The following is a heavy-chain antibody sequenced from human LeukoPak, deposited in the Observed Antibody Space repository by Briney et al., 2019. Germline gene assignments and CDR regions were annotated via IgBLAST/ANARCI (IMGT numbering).Heavy chain of an antibody. Sequence: GGSLRLSCAASGFTFSSYGMHWVRQAPGKGLEWVANIKQDGSEKYYVDSVKGRFTISRDNAKNSLYLQMNSLRAEDTAVYYCARGRLWGNYWGQGTLVTVSS. CDR3: ARGRLWGNY. D-gene: IGHD2-21*01. J-gene: IGHJ4*02. CDR2: IKQDGSEK. CDR1: GFTFSSYG. V-gene: IGHV3-7*01.